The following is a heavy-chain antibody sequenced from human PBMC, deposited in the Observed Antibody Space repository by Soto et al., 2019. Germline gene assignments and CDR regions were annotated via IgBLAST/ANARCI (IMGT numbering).Heavy chain of an antibody. CDR2: LSYTGST. V-gene: IGHV4-30-4*01. CDR3: ARELEGGVFDI. Sequence: QVLLQESGPQLVKPSQPLSLTCTVSGCPVRDDYSYWAWIRQPPGKGLEGMGYLSYTGSTYYNPSLRNRATISVDESSNHVYMRLSSVTAADTAVYYCARELEGGVFDIWGRGTLVSVS. D-gene: IGHD2-8*02. J-gene: IGHJ3*02. CDR1: GCPVRDDYSY.